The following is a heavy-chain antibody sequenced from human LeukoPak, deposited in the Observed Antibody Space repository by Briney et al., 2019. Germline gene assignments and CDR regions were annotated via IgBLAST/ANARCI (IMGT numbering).Heavy chain of an antibody. CDR1: GFTFSSYE. CDR3: ARDGRFDYSSSLYLDY. D-gene: IGHD6-6*01. J-gene: IGHJ4*02. CDR2: ISSCGGII. Sequence: PGGALRLSCAASGFTFSSYEMKCVPQAPGKGREWGAYISSCGGIIYCAEYVKGRFTSSRDNAKNSLYLQMNRLRAEDTAVYYWARDGRFDYSSSLYLDYWGEGTLVTVS. V-gene: IGHV3-48*03.